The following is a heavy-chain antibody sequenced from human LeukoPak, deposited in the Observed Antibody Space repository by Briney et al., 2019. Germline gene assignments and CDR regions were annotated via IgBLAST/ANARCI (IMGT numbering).Heavy chain of an antibody. V-gene: IGHV5-51*01. CDR3: ARGERGNWGLYYFDY. CDR2: IYPGDYDV. D-gene: IGHD7-27*01. CDR1: GYSFTSYW. J-gene: IGHJ4*02. Sequence: GESLKISCKGSGYSFTSYWIGWVRQMPGNGLEWMGIIYPGDYDVRYSPSFQGQVTISADKSISTAYLQWSSLKASDTAMYYCARGERGNWGLYYFDYWGQGTLVTVSS.